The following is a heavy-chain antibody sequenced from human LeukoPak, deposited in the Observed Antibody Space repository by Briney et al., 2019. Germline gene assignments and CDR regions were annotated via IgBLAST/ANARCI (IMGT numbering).Heavy chain of an antibody. CDR1: GDSISSSSSY. J-gene: IGHJ5*02. D-gene: IGHD3-3*01. V-gene: IGHV4-39*07. Sequence: SETLSLTCTVSGDSISSSSSYWGWVRQPPGKGLEWIGSTYYSGSTYYNPSLKSRVIISVDTSKNQFSLKLSSVTAADTAVYYCARGEPGDYDFWSGRGKFDPWGQGTLATVSS. CDR2: TYYSGST. CDR3: ARGEPGDYDFWSGRGKFDP.